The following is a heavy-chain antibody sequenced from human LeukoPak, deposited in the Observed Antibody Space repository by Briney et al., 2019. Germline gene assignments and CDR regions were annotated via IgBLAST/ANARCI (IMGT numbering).Heavy chain of an antibody. J-gene: IGHJ4*02. D-gene: IGHD5-18*01. CDR3: AGYNYGKFDY. Sequence: GGSLRLSCAASGFTVNTNYMSWVRQAPGKGLEWVSAIYSGGSTYYADSVKGRFTISRDNSKNTLYLQMNSLRAEDTAVYYCAGYNYGKFDYWGQGTLVTVSS. CDR1: GFTVNTNY. CDR2: IYSGGST. V-gene: IGHV3-66*01.